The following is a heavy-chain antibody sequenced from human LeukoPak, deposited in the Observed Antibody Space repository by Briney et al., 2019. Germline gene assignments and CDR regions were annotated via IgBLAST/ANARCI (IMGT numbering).Heavy chain of an antibody. CDR1: GFTFKNYA. Sequence: GGSLRLSCTASGFTFKNYAMSWVRQAPGKGLEWVSATSGGGISTYYADSVKGRFTISRDNSKNTVYLQMNSLRAEDTAIYYCAKDSWKTVPAASDYWGQGTLVTVSS. D-gene: IGHD2-2*01. CDR3: AKDSWKTVPAASDY. J-gene: IGHJ4*02. V-gene: IGHV3-23*01. CDR2: TSGGGIST.